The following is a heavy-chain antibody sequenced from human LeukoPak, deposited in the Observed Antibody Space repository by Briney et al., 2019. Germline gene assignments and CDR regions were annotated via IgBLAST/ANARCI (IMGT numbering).Heavy chain of an antibody. CDR3: ARCGANWVNWYFDL. Sequence: NPSETLSLTCTVSGYTISSYYYWGWIRQPPGKGLEWIGRIYTSGSTNYNPSLKSRVTISVDTSKNQFSLKLSSVTAADTAVYYCARCGANWVNWYFDLWGRGTLVTVSS. J-gene: IGHJ2*01. D-gene: IGHD7-27*01. CDR1: GYTISSYYY. V-gene: IGHV4-38-2*02. CDR2: IYTSGST.